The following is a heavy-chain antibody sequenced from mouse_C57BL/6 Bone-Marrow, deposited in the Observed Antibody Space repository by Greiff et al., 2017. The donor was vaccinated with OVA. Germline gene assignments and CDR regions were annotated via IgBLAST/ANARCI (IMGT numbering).Heavy chain of an antibody. CDR2: IDPENGAT. J-gene: IGHJ3*01. D-gene: IGHD1-1*01. Sequence: EVQLQQSGAELVRPGASVKLSCTASGFNIKDAYMHWVKQRPEQGLEWIGWIDPENGATEHASKFQGKATITADTSSNTAYLQLSSLTSEDTAVYYCTTGYYGSIFAYWGQGTLVTVSA. CDR1: GFNIKDAY. CDR3: TTGYYGSIFAY. V-gene: IGHV14-4*01.